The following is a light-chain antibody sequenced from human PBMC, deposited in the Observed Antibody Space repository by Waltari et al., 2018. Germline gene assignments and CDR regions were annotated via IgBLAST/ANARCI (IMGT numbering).Light chain of an antibody. V-gene: IGLV2-11*01. CDR1: GRDLVDSNS. CDR3: CSYAGTWV. J-gene: IGLJ3*02. CDR2: DVT. Sequence: QSALTQPRSVSGSPGQSVTISCTGTGRDLVDSNSVSWYQQHPGEAPKLVIYDVTKRPSGVPARFSGSKSGNSASLTVSGLQSEDEADYYCCSYAGTWVFGGGTKLTVL.